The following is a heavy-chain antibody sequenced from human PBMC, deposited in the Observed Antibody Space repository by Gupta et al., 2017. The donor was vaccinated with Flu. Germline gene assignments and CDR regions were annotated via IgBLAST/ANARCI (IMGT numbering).Heavy chain of an antibody. J-gene: IGHJ6*02. CDR2: ISGSGGST. CDR1: GFTFSRHA. Sequence: EVQLLESGGGLVQPGGSLRLSCAASGFTFSRHAMSWVRQAPGKGLEWVSAISGSGGSTYYADSVKGRFTIPRDNSKNTLYLQMNSLRAEDTAVYYCAKIMRGSYFYYYYGMDVWGQGTTVTVSS. D-gene: IGHD1-26*01. V-gene: IGHV3-23*01. CDR3: AKIMRGSYFYYYYGMDV.